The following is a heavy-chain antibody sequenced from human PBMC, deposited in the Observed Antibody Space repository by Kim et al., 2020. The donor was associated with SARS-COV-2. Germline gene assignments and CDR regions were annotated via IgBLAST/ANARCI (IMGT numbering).Heavy chain of an antibody. CDR1: GGTFSSYA. V-gene: IGHV1-69*04. D-gene: IGHD5-12*01. J-gene: IGHJ6*02. CDR2: IIPILGIA. Sequence: SVKVSCKASGGTFSSYAISWVRQAPGQGLEWMGRIIPILGIANYAQKFQGRVTITADKSTSTAYMELSSLRSEDTAVYYFARGGGDIVATIEDYYYGMDVWGQGTTVTVSS. CDR3: ARGGGDIVATIEDYYYGMDV.